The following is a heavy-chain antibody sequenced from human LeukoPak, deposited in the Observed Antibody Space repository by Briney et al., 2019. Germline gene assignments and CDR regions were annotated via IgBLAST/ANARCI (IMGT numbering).Heavy chain of an antibody. Sequence: GASVKVSCKASGYTFTCYYMHWVRQAPGQGGEGRGWINPNSGGTSYAQKFQGRGTITRETSISTAYMELSRLRSDDTAVYYCARGWLLDIAGPFDYWGQGTLVTVSS. CDR3: ARGWLLDIAGPFDY. CDR2: INPNSGGT. D-gene: IGHD2-15*01. J-gene: IGHJ4*02. V-gene: IGHV1-2*02. CDR1: GYTFTCYY.